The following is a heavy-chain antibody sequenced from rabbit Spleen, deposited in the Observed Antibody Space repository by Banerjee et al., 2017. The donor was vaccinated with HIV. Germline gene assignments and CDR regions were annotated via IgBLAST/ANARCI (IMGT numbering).Heavy chain of an antibody. D-gene: IGHD4-1*01. CDR3: VRVSETGGWGEDL. J-gene: IGHJ4*01. V-gene: IGHV1S47*01. CDR2: IDPLFDNT. CDR1: GFDFSAYG. Sequence: QQRLVESGGGLVKLGASLTLTCKASGFDFSAYGVSWVRQAPGKGLEWIGYIDPLFDNTYYASWVNGRFTISRHNAQNTLYLQLNSLTAADTAPYFCVRVSETGGWGEDLWGPGTLVTVS.